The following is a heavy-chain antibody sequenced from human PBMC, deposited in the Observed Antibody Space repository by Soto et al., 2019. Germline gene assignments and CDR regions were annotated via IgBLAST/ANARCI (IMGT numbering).Heavy chain of an antibody. CDR1: GGTFSSYA. CDR3: ARAVSARETQYPDHFDY. CDR2: IIPIFGTT. Sequence: QVQLVQSGAEVKKPGSSVKVSCKASGGTFSSYAISWVRQAPGQGLEWMGGIIPIFGTTNYAQKFQGRVTITADESTSTAYMELSSLSSEDTAVYYCARAVSARETQYPDHFDYWGQGTLVTVSS. D-gene: IGHD6-6*01. J-gene: IGHJ4*02. V-gene: IGHV1-69*01.